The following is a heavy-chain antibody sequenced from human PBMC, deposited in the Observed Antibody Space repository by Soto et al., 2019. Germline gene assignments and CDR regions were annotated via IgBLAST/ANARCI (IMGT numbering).Heavy chain of an antibody. V-gene: IGHV4-34*01. CDR3: ARALHELANDY. D-gene: IGHD3-10*01. Sequence: QVQLQQWGAGLLKPSETLSLTCAVYGGSFSGYYWSWIRQPPGKGLEWIGEINHSGSTNYNPSLKSRVTISVDTSKNQFSLKLSSVTAADTAVYYCARALHELANDYWGQGTLVTVSS. CDR1: GGSFSGYY. J-gene: IGHJ4*02. CDR2: INHSGST.